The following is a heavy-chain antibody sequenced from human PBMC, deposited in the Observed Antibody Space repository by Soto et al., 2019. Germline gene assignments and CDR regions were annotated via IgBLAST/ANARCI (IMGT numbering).Heavy chain of an antibody. CDR3: VKNIVGATDYFDS. CDR1: GLTFVSSD. D-gene: IGHD1-26*01. J-gene: IGHJ4*02. CDR2: IVV. V-gene: IGHV1-58*02. Sequence: ASVKASCKDSGLTFVSSDIQWVRQARGQRLEWIGWIVVQGRVTISRDNSKNTLYLQMNSLRAEDTTVYYCVKNIVGATDYFDSWGQGTLVTVSS.